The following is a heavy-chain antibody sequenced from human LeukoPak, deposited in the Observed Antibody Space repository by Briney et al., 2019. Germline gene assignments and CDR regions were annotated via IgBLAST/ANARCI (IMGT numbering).Heavy chain of an antibody. CDR2: ISWNSGSI. CDR1: GFPFDDYG. D-gene: IGHD5-12*01. Sequence: GGSLRISCAASGFPFDDYGMLWVRQAPGKGLEWVSGISWNSGSIGYADSVKGRFTISRDNAKNSLYLQMNSLRAEDTALYYCAKDLGYSGYDSQSPFDYWGQGTLVTVSS. CDR3: AKDLGYSGYDSQSPFDY. V-gene: IGHV3-9*01. J-gene: IGHJ4*02.